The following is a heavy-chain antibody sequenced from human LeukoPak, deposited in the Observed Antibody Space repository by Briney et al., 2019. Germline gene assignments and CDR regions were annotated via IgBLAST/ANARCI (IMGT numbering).Heavy chain of an antibody. D-gene: IGHD6-13*01. Sequence: GGSLRLSCTASGFTFSSYAMSWVRQAPGKGLEWVSGISGSGGNTYHADSVKGRFTISRDNSKNTLYLQMNSLRAEDTAVYYCAKSGSSWYDAFDIWGQGTMVTVSS. CDR3: AKSGSSWYDAFDI. J-gene: IGHJ3*02. CDR1: GFTFSSYA. CDR2: ISGSGGNT. V-gene: IGHV3-23*01.